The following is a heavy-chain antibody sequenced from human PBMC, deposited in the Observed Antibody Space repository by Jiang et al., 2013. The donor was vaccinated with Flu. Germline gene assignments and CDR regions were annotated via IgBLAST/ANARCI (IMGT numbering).Heavy chain of an antibody. V-gene: IGHV3-7*03. Sequence: QLVESGGGLVQPGRSLRLSCAASGFTFDEYAMHWVRQAPGKGLEWVANIKEDGSEKNYVDSVKGRFTISRDNAKNSLYLQMNSLRGDDMAVYYCAKGSGWKGIDYWGQGTLVTVSS. J-gene: IGHJ4*02. D-gene: IGHD6-19*01. CDR1: GFTFDEYA. CDR2: IKEDGSEK. CDR3: AKGSGWKGIDY.